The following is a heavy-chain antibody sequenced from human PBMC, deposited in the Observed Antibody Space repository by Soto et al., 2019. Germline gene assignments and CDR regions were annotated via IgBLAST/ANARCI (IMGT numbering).Heavy chain of an antibody. D-gene: IGHD3-10*01. CDR3: ARRPGFGHAFDI. J-gene: IGHJ3*02. Sequence: QVQLQESGPGLVKSSETLSLTCTVSGGSISSYYWTWIRQPPGKGLEWIGYIYYSGSTNYNPSLKSRVTISVDTSKNQFSLKLSSVTAADTAVYYCARRPGFGHAFDIWGQGTMVTVSS. CDR2: IYYSGST. V-gene: IGHV4-59*08. CDR1: GGSISSYY.